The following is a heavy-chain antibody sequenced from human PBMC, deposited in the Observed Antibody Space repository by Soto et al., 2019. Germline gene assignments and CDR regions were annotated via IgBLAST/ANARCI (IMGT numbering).Heavy chain of an antibody. D-gene: IGHD6-13*01. J-gene: IGHJ5*02. CDR1: GGSISSSSYY. Sequence: QLQLQESGPGLVKPSETLSLTCTVSGGSISSSSYYWGWIRQPPGKGLEWIGSIYYSGSTYYNPSLTSRVTISVDTSKNQFSLQLSSVTAADTAVYYCARHYKTGVAAAGLSWGQGTLVTVSS. CDR2: IYYSGST. V-gene: IGHV4-39*01. CDR3: ARHYKTGVAAAGLS.